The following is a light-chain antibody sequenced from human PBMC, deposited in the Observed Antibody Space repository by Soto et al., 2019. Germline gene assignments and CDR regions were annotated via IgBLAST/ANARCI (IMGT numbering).Light chain of an antibody. CDR1: QSISNY. V-gene: IGKV1-39*01. CDR2: IAS. CDR3: QQSYSTPYT. J-gene: IGKJ2*01. Sequence: DIHITQSPSSLSASVGDRVTITCRASQSISNYLNWYQQKPGKAPNLLIYIASNLHSGVPSRFSGSGSGTDFTLTISSMQPEDFANYYCQQSYSTPYTFGQGTKVDXK.